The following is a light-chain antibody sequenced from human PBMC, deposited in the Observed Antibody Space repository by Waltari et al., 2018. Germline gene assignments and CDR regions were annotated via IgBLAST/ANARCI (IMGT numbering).Light chain of an antibody. V-gene: IGLV3-21*04. Sequence: SYVLTQPPSVSVAPGKTARIPCGGDNIGGESVHWYQQKPGQAPVLVIKYDSARPPGLTGRFSGSKSGNTATLTIGRVEAGDEADYYCQVWDTLSDHVLFGGGTKLTVL. J-gene: IGLJ2*01. CDR1: NIGGES. CDR2: YDS. CDR3: QVWDTLSDHVL.